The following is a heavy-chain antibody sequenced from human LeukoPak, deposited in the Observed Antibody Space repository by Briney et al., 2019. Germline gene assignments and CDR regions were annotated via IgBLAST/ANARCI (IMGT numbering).Heavy chain of an antibody. Sequence: GGSLTLSCAASVFTLTSYGMNAVRQAPGKGLDWVAFTRYVEDNKYYAYSQKGRFTISIDNSKNTLYLQMNSLRAEDTAVYYCAKDQDRTYYYGSWSYDAFDIWGQGTMVTVSS. J-gene: IGHJ3*02. D-gene: IGHD3-10*01. V-gene: IGHV3-30*02. CDR2: TRYVEDNK. CDR3: AKDQDRTYYYGSWSYDAFDI. CDR1: VFTLTSYG.